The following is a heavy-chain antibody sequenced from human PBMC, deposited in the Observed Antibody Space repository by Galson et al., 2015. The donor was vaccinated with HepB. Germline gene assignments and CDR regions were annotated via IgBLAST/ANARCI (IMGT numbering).Heavy chain of an antibody. CDR3: ARHGNYYDSSINLVY. J-gene: IGHJ4*02. CDR2: VYPGDSDT. V-gene: IGHV5-51*01. Sequence: QSGAEVKKPGESLKISCKGSGYSFTSYWIGWVRQMPGKGLGWMGIVYPGDSDTRYSPSFQGQVTISADKSISTAYLQWSSLKASDTAMYYCARHGNYYDSSINLVYWGQGTLVTVSS. CDR1: GYSFTSYW. D-gene: IGHD3-22*01.